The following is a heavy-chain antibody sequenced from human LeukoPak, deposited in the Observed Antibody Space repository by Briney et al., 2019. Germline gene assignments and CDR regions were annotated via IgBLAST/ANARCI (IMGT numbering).Heavy chain of an antibody. J-gene: IGHJ3*02. V-gene: IGHV1-69*05. Sequence: SVKVSCKASGGTFSSYAISWVRQAPGQGLEWMGGIIPIFGTANYAQKFQGRVTITTDESTSTAYMELSSLRSEDTAVYYCASLTSYDFWSGPRAFDIWGQGTMVTVSS. D-gene: IGHD3-3*01. CDR3: ASLTSYDFWSGPRAFDI. CDR2: IIPIFGTA. CDR1: GGTFSSYA.